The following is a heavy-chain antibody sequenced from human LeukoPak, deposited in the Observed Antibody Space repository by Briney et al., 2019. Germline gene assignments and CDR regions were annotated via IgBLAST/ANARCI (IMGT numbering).Heavy chain of an antibody. J-gene: IGHJ5*02. D-gene: IGHD2-2*01. V-gene: IGHV4-59*01. CDR2: IYYSGTT. Sequence: PSETLSLTCTVSGGSISGYYWSWIRQPPGKGLEWIGYIYYSGTTSYNPSLRSRVTISVDTSSKQVSLMLSSVTAADTAVYYCVTQRLIIGYCSSASCPHWFDPWGQGTLVTVSS. CDR1: GGSISGYY. CDR3: VTQRLIIGYCSSASCPHWFDP.